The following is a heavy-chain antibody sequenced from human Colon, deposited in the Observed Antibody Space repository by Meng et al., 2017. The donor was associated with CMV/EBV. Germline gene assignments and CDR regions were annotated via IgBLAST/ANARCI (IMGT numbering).Heavy chain of an antibody. D-gene: IGHD3-10*02. CDR1: GFTFRTFA. CDR2: ISGSGTST. Sequence: GESLKISCAASGFTFRTFAMGWVRQAPGRGLEWVSSISGSGTSTYYADSVRGRFTISRDASKNTLSLQINSLRGEDTAIYYCAKSLFGVGQLVYYDSWDQGILVTVSS. CDR3: AKSLFGVGQLVYYDS. J-gene: IGHJ4*02. V-gene: IGHV3-23*01.